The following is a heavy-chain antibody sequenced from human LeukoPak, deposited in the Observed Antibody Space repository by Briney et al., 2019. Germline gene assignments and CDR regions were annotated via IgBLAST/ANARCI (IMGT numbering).Heavy chain of an antibody. Sequence: ASVKVSCKASAYTSISWVQQAPGQGLEWMGWTSGHTGNANYAQNLQGRVTMATDTSTSAAYLELRSLRSDDTAVYYCATVVAAAGIYYFDSWGQGTLVTVSS. CDR2: TSGHTGNA. J-gene: IGHJ4*02. CDR3: ATVVAAAGIYYFDS. V-gene: IGHV1-18*01. CDR1: AYTS. D-gene: IGHD6-25*01.